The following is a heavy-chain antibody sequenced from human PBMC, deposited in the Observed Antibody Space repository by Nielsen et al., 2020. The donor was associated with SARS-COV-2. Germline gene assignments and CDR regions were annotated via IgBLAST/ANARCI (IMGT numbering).Heavy chain of an antibody. CDR3: AKEGVREQQLPTGVGY. J-gene: IGHJ4*02. D-gene: IGHD6-13*01. V-gene: IGHV3-30*18. CDR1: GSTFSSYG. Sequence: GESLKISCAASGSTFSSYGMHWVRQAPGKGLEWVAVISYDGSNKYYADSVKGRFTISRDNSKNTLYLQMNSLRAEDTAVYYCAKEGVREQQLPTGVGYWGQGTLVTVSS. CDR2: ISYDGSNK.